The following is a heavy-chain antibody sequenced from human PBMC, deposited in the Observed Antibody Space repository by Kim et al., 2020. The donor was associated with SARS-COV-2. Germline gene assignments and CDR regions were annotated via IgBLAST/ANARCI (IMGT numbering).Heavy chain of an antibody. J-gene: IGHJ5*02. Sequence: SETLSLTCAVYGGSFSGYYWSWIRQPPGKGLEWIGEINHSGSTNYNPSLKSRVTISVDTSKNQFSLKLSSVTAADTAVYYCARRYYSSSWYWFDPWGQGTLVTVSS. CDR1: GGSFSGYY. D-gene: IGHD6-13*01. CDR3: ARRYYSSSWYWFDP. CDR2: INHSGST. V-gene: IGHV4-34*01.